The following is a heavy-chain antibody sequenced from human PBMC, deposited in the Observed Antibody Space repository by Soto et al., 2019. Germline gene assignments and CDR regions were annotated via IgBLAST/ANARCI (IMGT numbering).Heavy chain of an antibody. J-gene: IGHJ5*02. CDR1: GFSFSVFG. CDR2: ISNDGSKR. D-gene: IGHD3-3*01. Sequence: SLRLSCVASGFSFSVFGMHRVRQFPGKGLEWVAVISNDGSKRYYIESVEGRFTISRDDSKNTLYLQMDSLRVDDTAVYYCAKDKVPYFDYWSRQRWFDPWGQGTPVTVSS. V-gene: IGHV3-30*18. CDR3: AKDKVPYFDYWSRQRWFDP.